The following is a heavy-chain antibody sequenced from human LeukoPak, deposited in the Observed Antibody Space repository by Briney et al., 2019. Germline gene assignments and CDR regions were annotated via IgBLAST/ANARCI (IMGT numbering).Heavy chain of an antibody. CDR2: INHSGST. V-gene: IGHV4-34*01. J-gene: IGHJ4*02. Sequence: PSETLSLTCAVYGGSFSGYYWSWILQPPGKGLEWIGEINHSGSTNYNLSLKSRVTISVDTSKNQFSLKLSSVTAADTAVYYCARDSGSYSDYWGQGTLVTVSS. CDR3: ARDSGSYSDY. D-gene: IGHD1-26*01. CDR1: GGSFSGYY.